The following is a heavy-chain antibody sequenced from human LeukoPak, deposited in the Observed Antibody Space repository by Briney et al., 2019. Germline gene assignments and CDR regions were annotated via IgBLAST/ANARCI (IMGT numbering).Heavy chain of an antibody. V-gene: IGHV3-64*01. CDR2: ISSNGGST. Sequence: GGSLRLSCAASGFTFSSYAMHWVRQAPGKGLEYVSAISSNGGSTYYANSVKVRFTISRDNSKNTLYLQMGSLRAEDMAVYYCAREGSTAMDTYYYYYMDVWGKGTTVTISS. CDR3: AREGSTAMDTYYYYYMDV. J-gene: IGHJ6*03. CDR1: GFTFSSYA. D-gene: IGHD5-18*01.